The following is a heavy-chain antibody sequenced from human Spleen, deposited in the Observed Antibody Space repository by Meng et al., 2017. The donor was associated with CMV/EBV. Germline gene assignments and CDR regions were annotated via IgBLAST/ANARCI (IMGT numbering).Heavy chain of an antibody. CDR1: GGSISSDNG. J-gene: IGHJ4*02. V-gene: IGHV4-4*02. CDR3: ASRCSSIRCYTPDS. CDR2: IYHSGST. D-gene: IGHD2-2*02. Sequence: CAVSGGSISSDNGGSWVRQPPGKGLEWIGEIYHSGSTSYNPSLKSRVTISVDKSNNQFSLKVRSVTAADTAVYYCASRCSSIRCYTPDSWGQGTLVTVS.